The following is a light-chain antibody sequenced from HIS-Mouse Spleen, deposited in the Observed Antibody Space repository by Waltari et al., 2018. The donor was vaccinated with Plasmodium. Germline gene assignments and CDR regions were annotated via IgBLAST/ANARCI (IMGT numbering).Light chain of an antibody. CDR2: GES. J-gene: IGKJ5*01. CDR3: QQYGSSPIT. Sequence: EIVLTQSPGTLSLSPGERATLSCRASQSVSSSYLAWYQQKPGQAPRHLILGESSRGTGITDRFSGSGSGTDFTLTISRLEPEEFAVYYCQQYGSSPITFGKGTRLEIK. V-gene: IGKV3-20*01. CDR1: QSVSSSY.